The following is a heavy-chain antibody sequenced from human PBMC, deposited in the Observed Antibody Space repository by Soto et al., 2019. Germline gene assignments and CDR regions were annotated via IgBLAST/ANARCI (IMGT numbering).Heavy chain of an antibody. CDR3: ARMPGHYCISTSCYYYYYGMDV. CDR1: GYTFTIYA. CDR2: INAGNGNT. V-gene: IGHV1-3*01. Sequence: ASVKVSCKASGYTFTIYAIHWVLQAPGQRLEWMGWINAGNGNTKYSQKFQGRVTITRDTSASTAYMELSSLRSEDTAVYYCARMPGHYCISTSCYYYYYGMDVWGQGTTVTVSS. D-gene: IGHD2-2*01. J-gene: IGHJ6*02.